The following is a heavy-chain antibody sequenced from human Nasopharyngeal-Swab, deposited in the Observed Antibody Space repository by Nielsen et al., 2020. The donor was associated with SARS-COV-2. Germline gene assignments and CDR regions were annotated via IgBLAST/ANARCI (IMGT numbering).Heavy chain of an antibody. V-gene: IGHV4-31*03. CDR2: IYYSGST. D-gene: IGHD3-22*01. CDR1: GGSISSGGYY. Sequence: SETLSLTCTVSGGSISSGGYYWSWIRQHPGKGLEWIGYIYYSGSTYYNPSLKSRVTISVDTSKNQFSLKLSSVTAADTAVYYCARSPSPHITMKVVVTHWYFDLWGRGTLVTVSS. J-gene: IGHJ2*01. CDR3: ARSPSPHITMKVVVTHWYFDL.